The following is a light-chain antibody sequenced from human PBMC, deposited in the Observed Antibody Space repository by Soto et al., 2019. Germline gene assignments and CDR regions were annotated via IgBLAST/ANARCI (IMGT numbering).Light chain of an antibody. J-gene: IGKJ4*01. CDR1: QSVTSSY. CDR3: QQYDSSHLT. V-gene: IGKV3-20*01. CDR2: GTS. Sequence: ENVLTQSPGTLSLSPGERATLSCRASQSVTSSYLAWYQQKPGQAPSLLIYGTSSRATGIPVRFSGSGSGTDFTVNISRLEPEDFAVYYCQQYDSSHLTFGGGTKVEIK.